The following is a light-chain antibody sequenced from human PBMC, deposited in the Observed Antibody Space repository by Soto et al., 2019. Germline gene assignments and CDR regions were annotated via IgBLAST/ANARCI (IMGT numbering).Light chain of an antibody. Sequence: EIVVTQAPATLSLSPGERATLSCRASQSVSSYLAWYQQNPGQAPRLLIYDASNRATGIPARFSGSGSGTDFTLTISSLEPEDFAVYSCQQRSNWPPLTFGGGTKVEIK. CDR1: QSVSSY. V-gene: IGKV3-11*01. CDR3: QQRSNWPPLT. J-gene: IGKJ4*01. CDR2: DAS.